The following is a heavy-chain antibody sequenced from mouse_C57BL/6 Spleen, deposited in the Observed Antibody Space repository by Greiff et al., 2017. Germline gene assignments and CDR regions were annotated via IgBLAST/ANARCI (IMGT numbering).Heavy chain of an antibody. V-gene: IGHV1-50*01. D-gene: IGHD4-1*01. CDR2: IDPSDSYT. J-gene: IGHJ4*01. CDR3: ARRGAGTLDYAMDY. Sequence: QVQLQQPGAELVKPGASVKLSCKASGYTFTSYWMQWVKQRPGQGLEWIGEIDPSDSYTNYNQKFKGKATLTVDKSSSTAYMQLSSLTSEDSAVYYCARRGAGTLDYAMDYWGQGTSVTVSS. CDR1: GYTFTSYW.